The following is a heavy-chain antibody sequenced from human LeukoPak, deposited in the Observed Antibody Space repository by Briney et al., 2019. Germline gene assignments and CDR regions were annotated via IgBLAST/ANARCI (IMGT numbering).Heavy chain of an antibody. V-gene: IGHV4-59*01. CDR2: IYYSGST. CDR3: ASGYNNWFDP. Sequence: KASETLSLTCTVSGGSISSYYWSWIRQPPGKGLEWIGYIYYSGSTNYNPSLKSRVTISVDTSKNQFSLKLSSVTAADTAVYYCASGYNNWFDPWGQGTLVTVSS. J-gene: IGHJ5*02. CDR1: GGSISSYY. D-gene: IGHD5-18*01.